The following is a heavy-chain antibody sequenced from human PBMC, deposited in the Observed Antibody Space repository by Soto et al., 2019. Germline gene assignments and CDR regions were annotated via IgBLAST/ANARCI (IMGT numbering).Heavy chain of an antibody. CDR2: IYHSGST. Sequence: QLQLQESGSGLVKPSQTLSLTCAVSGGSISSGGYSWSWIRQPPGKGLEWIGYIYHSGSTYYNPSLKTRVTITVDRSKNTSSLKLPPVPAADTALYYCARAPGLWGRGTLVTVSS. J-gene: IGHJ2*01. CDR3: ARAPGL. CDR1: GGSISSGGYS. V-gene: IGHV4-30-2*01.